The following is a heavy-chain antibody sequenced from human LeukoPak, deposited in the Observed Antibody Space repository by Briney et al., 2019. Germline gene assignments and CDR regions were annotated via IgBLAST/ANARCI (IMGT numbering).Heavy chain of an antibody. D-gene: IGHD6-13*01. CDR2: IIPIFGTA. V-gene: IGHV1-69*06. Sequence: EASVKVSCKASGGTFSSYAISWVRQAPGQGLEWMGGIIPIFGTANYAQKFQGRVTITADKSTSTAYMELSSLRSEDTAVYYCARAGEYGSSWYPDYWGQGTLVTVSS. CDR3: ARAGEYGSSWYPDY. J-gene: IGHJ4*02. CDR1: GGTFSSYA.